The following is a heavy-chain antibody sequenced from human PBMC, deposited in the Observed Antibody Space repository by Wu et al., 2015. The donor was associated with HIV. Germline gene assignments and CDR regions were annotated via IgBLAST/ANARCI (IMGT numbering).Heavy chain of an antibody. V-gene: IGHV1-69*13. CDR2: IFPVSHRP. Sequence: QVQLVQSGAEVKKPGASVKVSCKASGYTFTSYGISWVRQAPGQGLEWMGGIFPVSHRPNYAQKFQGRVTITADDSASTAYLEVRSLRSEDTAVYYCARDSGRLDDAFDIWGQGTMVTVSS. CDR1: GYTFTSYG. D-gene: IGHD1-26*01. J-gene: IGHJ3*02. CDR3: ARDSGRLDDAFDI.